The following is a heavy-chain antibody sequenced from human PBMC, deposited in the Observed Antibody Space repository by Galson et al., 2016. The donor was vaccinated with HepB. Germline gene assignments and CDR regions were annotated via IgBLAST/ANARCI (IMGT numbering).Heavy chain of an antibody. CDR3: VRNSAAVGH. Sequence: ALRLPCAVSGFTFSDSWMSWVRQAPGKGLEWVANIKHDGSQKTYVDSVKGRFTISRDNAKNSLFLQLNSLRPEDTAVYFCVRNSAAVGHWGQGTLVTVSS. V-gene: IGHV3-7*02. D-gene: IGHD4-23*01. J-gene: IGHJ5*02. CDR1: GFTFSDSW. CDR2: IKHDGSQK.